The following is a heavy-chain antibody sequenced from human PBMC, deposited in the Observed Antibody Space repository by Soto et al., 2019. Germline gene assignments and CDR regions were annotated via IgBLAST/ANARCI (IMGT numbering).Heavy chain of an antibody. J-gene: IGHJ5*02. Sequence: EVQLVESGGGIVQPGGALRLSCAASGFTFSTYWMHWVRQVPGKGLVWLSRISSDGSRSTYADSVKGRFTISRDNAKSTLYLQINSLRAEYSAMYYCTRDYMIRGRDSNWFDPWGQGTLVTVSS. V-gene: IGHV3-74*01. CDR1: GFTFSTYW. CDR2: ISSDGSRS. CDR3: TRDYMIRGRDSNWFDP. D-gene: IGHD3-16*01.